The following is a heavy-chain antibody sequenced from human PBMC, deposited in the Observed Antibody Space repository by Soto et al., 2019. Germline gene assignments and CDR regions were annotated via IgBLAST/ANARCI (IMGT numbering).Heavy chain of an antibody. J-gene: IGHJ6*02. CDR2: INPSGGST. D-gene: IGHD3-3*01. Sequence: GASVKVSCKASGYTFTNYYMHWVRQAPGQGLEWMGIINPSGGSTSYAQKFQGRVTMTRDTSTSTVYMELSSLRSEDTAVYYCARGGEFWSGYYYYYYGMDVWGQGTTVTVSS. CDR3: ARGGEFWSGYYYYYYGMDV. V-gene: IGHV1-46*01. CDR1: GYTFTNYY.